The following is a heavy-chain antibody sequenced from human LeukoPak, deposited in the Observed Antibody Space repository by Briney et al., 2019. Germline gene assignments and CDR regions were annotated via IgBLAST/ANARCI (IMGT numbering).Heavy chain of an antibody. J-gene: IGHJ6*03. Sequence: SETLSLTCTVSGGSISSGSYYWSWIRQPAGKGLEWIGRIYTSGSTNYNPSLKSRVTISVDTSKNQFSLKLSSVTAADTAVYYCARDFWSGLYYYYYMDVWGKGTTVTVSS. CDR2: IYTSGST. D-gene: IGHD3-3*01. CDR1: GGSISSGSYY. CDR3: ARDFWSGLYYYYYMDV. V-gene: IGHV4-61*02.